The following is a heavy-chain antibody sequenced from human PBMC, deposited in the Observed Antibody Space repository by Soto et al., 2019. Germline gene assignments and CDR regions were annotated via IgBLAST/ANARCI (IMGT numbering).Heavy chain of an antibody. CDR2: INPSGGST. D-gene: IGHD3-9*01. Sequence: VSVKVSCKASGYTFTSYYMHWVRQAPGQGLEWMGIINPSGGSTSYAQKFQGRVTMTRDTSTSTVYMELSSLRSEDTAVYYCARIPQTNYDILTGADGMDVWGQGTTVTVSS. CDR1: GYTFTSYY. CDR3: ARIPQTNYDILTGADGMDV. V-gene: IGHV1-46*01. J-gene: IGHJ6*02.